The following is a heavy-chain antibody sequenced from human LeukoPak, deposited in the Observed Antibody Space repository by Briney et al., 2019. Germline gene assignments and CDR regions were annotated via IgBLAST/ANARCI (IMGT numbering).Heavy chain of an antibody. CDR1: GGSISSYY. CDR3: ARAPYSSSWFWVDAFDI. Sequence: SETLSLTRTVSGGSISSYYWSWIRQPPGKGLEWIGYIYYSGSTNYNPSLKSRVTISVDTSKNQFSLKLSSVTAADTAVYYCARAPYSSSWFWVDAFDIWGKGQWSPSLQ. D-gene: IGHD6-13*01. V-gene: IGHV4-59*01. J-gene: IGHJ3*02. CDR2: IYYSGST.